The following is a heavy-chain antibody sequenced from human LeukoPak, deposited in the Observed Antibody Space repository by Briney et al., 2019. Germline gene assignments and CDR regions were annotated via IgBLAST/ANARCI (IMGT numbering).Heavy chain of an antibody. CDR3: ARQVETPGSFDY. J-gene: IGHJ4*02. Sequence: PSETLSLTCTVSGGSISSSSYYWGWIRQPPGKGLEWIVTIFYTGNTYYNPSLKTRVTISVDTSKNQFSLNLYSVTAADTAVYYCARQVETPGSFDYWGQGTLLTVSS. CDR1: GGSISSSSYY. V-gene: IGHV4-39*01. CDR2: IFYTGNT.